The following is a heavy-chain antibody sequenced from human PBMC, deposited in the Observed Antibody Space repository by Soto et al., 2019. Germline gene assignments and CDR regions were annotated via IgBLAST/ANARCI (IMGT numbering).Heavy chain of an antibody. Sequence: SETLSLTCTVSGGPISGHYWSWVRQPLGKGLEWLGCSHYTGSTDYNPSLKSRVTISVDTSNNQFSLNLISVTAADTAVYYCARYTGSYYSYWGQGTLVTVSS. CDR2: SHYTGST. CDR1: GGPISGHY. CDR3: ARYTGSYYSY. J-gene: IGHJ4*02. V-gene: IGHV4-59*11. D-gene: IGHD1-26*01.